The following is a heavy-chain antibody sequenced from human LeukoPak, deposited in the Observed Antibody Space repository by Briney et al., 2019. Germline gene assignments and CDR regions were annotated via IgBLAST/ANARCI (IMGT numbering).Heavy chain of an antibody. Sequence: SETLSLTCTVSGYSISSGDYWGWIRQPPGKGLEWIGSIYHSGRTYYNPSLKSRVTISVDTSKNQVSLILTSVTAADTAVYYCARAPDSSGEHDAFDIWGQGTMVTVSS. CDR1: GYSISSGDY. CDR2: IYHSGRT. J-gene: IGHJ3*02. V-gene: IGHV4-38-2*02. CDR3: ARAPDSSGEHDAFDI. D-gene: IGHD3-22*01.